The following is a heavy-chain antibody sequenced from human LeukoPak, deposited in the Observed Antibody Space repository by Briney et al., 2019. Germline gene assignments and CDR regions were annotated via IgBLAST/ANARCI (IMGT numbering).Heavy chain of an antibody. Sequence: GGSLRLSCAASGFTFEDTWMNWVRQVTVQGLEWVANIKQDGSEKFYVASVKGRFTISRDNGKSSLYLQMNSLRAEDTALYYCATSYDMGWLIGYWGQGTLVTVSS. CDR1: GFTFEDTW. CDR2: IKQDGSEK. CDR3: ATSYDMGWLIGY. D-gene: IGHD3/OR15-3a*01. V-gene: IGHV3-7*03. J-gene: IGHJ4*02.